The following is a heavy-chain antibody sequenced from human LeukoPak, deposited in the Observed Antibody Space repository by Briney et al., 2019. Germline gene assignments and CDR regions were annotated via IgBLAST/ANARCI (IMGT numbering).Heavy chain of an antibody. J-gene: IGHJ4*02. CDR3: ASLKFSGTFDY. D-gene: IGHD2-15*01. Sequence: SVKVSCKASVGTFSSYAISWVRQAPGQGLEWIGGIIPIFGTANYAQKFQRKVTITTDESTSTAYMELSSLRSEHTAVYYCASLKFSGTFDYWGQGTLVTVSS. V-gene: IGHV1-69*05. CDR1: VGTFSSYA. CDR2: IIPIFGTA.